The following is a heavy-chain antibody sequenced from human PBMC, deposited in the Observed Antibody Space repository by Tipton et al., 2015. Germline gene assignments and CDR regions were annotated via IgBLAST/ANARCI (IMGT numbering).Heavy chain of an antibody. J-gene: IGHJ5*02. D-gene: IGHD2-15*01. Sequence: TLSLTCTVSGGSISHYYWTWIRQPPGKGLEWFGHIYYSGSTNYNPSLKSRVTMSVDTSKNQFSLILSSVTAADTAVYYCARAREGCSANSCYLDPWGQGTLVTVSS. CDR2: IYYSGST. V-gene: IGHV4-59*01. CDR3: ARAREGCSANSCYLDP. CDR1: GGSISHYY.